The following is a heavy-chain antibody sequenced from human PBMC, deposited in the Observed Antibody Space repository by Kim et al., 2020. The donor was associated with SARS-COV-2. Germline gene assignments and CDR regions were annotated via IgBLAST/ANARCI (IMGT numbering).Heavy chain of an antibody. CDR2: ISAYNGNT. CDR3: ARDHHCSGGSCYFNPHYYYYGMDV. CDR1: GYTFTSYG. J-gene: IGHJ6*02. Sequence: ASVKVSCKTSGYTFTSYGISWVRQAPGQGLEWMGWISAYNGNTNYAQKLQGRVTMTTDTSTSTAYMELRSLRSDDTAVYYCARDHHCSGGSCYFNPHYYYYGMDVWGQGTTVTVSS. D-gene: IGHD2-15*01. V-gene: IGHV1-18*01.